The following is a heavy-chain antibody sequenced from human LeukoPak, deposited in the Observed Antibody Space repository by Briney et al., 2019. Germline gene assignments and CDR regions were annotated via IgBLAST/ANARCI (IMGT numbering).Heavy chain of an antibody. CDR2: ILPSFGAT. D-gene: IGHD3-10*01. Sequence: ASVKVSCTASGGTFGSYAISWVRQAPGQGLEWMGGILPSFGATKYSQKFQDRVTVTADVSTTTVYMDLTSLSSEDTALYYCARPLNTMVRGIATATDFFSYAMDVWGQGTAVTVSS. CDR1: GGTFGSYA. V-gene: IGHV1-69*13. CDR3: ARPLNTMVRGIATATDFFSYAMDV. J-gene: IGHJ6*02.